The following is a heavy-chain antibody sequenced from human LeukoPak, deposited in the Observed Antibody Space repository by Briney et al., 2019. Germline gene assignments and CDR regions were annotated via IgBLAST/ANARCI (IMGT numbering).Heavy chain of an antibody. Sequence: GGSLRLSCAAFGCTFSNYKMNWVRQAPGKGLEWVSYISSSGSIIYYSDSVKGRFTISRDNAKNSLYLQMNSLRAEDTAVYYCARDFGYFWGQGTLVTVSS. D-gene: IGHD3-10*01. CDR2: ISSSGSII. V-gene: IGHV3-48*03. CDR3: ARDFGYF. J-gene: IGHJ4*02. CDR1: GCTFSNYK.